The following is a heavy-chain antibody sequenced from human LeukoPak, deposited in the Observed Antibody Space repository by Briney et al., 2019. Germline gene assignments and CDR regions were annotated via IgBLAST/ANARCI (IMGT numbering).Heavy chain of an antibody. J-gene: IGHJ4*02. CDR1: GGSFSGYY. Sequence: ASETLSLTCAVYGGSFSGYYWSWIRQPPGKGLEWIGEINHSGSTNYNPSLKSRVTISVDTSKNQFSLKLSSVTAADTAVYYCAREGVVVAATHLESKGFDYWGQGTLVTVSS. CDR2: INHSGST. V-gene: IGHV4-34*01. D-gene: IGHD2-15*01. CDR3: AREGVVVAATHLESKGFDY.